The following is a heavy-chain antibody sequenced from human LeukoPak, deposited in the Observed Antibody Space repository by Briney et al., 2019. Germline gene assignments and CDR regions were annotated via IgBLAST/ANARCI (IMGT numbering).Heavy chain of an antibody. CDR3: ARFPHTTFGVVINFDY. V-gene: IGHV1-2*02. CDR1: GYTFTGYY. D-gene: IGHD3-3*01. Sequence: GASVKVSCKASGYTFTGYYMHWVRQAPGQGLEWMGWINPNSGGTNYAQKFQGRVTMTRDTSISTAYMELSRLRSDDTAVYYCARFPHTTFGVVINFDYWGQGTLVTVSS. CDR2: INPNSGGT. J-gene: IGHJ4*02.